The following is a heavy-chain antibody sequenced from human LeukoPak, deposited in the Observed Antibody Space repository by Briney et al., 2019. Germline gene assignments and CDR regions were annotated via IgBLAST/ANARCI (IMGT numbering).Heavy chain of an antibody. V-gene: IGHV3-23*01. CDR2: ISGSGGST. CDR3: AKKTGRFLEWSPFDY. D-gene: IGHD3-3*01. Sequence: GGSLRLSCAASGFTFSSYAMSWVRQAPGKGLEWVSAISGSGGSTYYADSVKGRFTISRDNSKNTLYPQMNSLRAEDTAVYYCAKKTGRFLEWSPFDYWGQGTLVTVSS. J-gene: IGHJ4*02. CDR1: GFTFSSYA.